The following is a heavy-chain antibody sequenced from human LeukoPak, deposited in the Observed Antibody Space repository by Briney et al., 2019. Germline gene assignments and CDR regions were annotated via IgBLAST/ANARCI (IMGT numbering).Heavy chain of an antibody. CDR1: GGTFSSYA. J-gene: IGHJ6*03. CDR3: AKMGIAVAGTLYYYMDV. Sequence: GASVKVSCKASGGTFSSYASSWVRQAPGQGLEWMGRIIPIFGTANYAQKFQGRVTITTDESTSTAYMELSSLRSEDPAVYYCAKMGIAVAGTLYYYMDVWGKGTTVTVSS. D-gene: IGHD6-19*01. CDR2: IIPIFGTA. V-gene: IGHV1-69*05.